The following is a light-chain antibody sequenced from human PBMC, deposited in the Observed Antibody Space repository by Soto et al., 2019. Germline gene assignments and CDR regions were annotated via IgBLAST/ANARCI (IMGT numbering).Light chain of an antibody. CDR2: DAS. J-gene: IGKJ5*01. CDR1: PSVSSY. CDR3: HQRSNQIT. V-gene: IGKV3-11*01. Sequence: EILLTQSPATLYLSPGERATLSCRASPSVSSYLAWYQQKPGQAPRLLIYDASNRATGIPARFSGSGSGTDFTLTISCLEPEDFAVYYCHQRSNQITCGQGTGLEIK.